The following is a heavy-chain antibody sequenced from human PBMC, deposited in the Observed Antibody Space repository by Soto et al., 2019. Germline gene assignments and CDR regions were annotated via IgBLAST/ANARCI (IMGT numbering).Heavy chain of an antibody. CDR3: ARDTGNYDFWSGYKKEGCWFDP. CDR1: GGSISSYY. Sequence: SETLSLTCTVSGGSISSYYWSWIRQPPGKGLEWIGYIYYSGSTNYNPSLKSRVTISVDTSKNQFSLKLSSVTAADTAVYYCARDTGNYDFWSGYKKEGCWFDPWGQGTLVTVSS. J-gene: IGHJ5*02. V-gene: IGHV4-59*01. D-gene: IGHD3-3*01. CDR2: IYYSGST.